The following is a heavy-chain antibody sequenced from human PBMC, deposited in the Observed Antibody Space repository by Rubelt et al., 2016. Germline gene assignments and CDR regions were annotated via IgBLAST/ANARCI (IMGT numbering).Heavy chain of an antibody. J-gene: IGHJ4*02. CDR3: ASGRSFHDY. CDR1: GGSISGSSYY. CDR2: IYYSGST. Sequence: QLQLQESGPGLVKPSETLSLTCTVSGGSISGSSYYWAWIRQPPGKGLEWIGYIYYSGSTNYNPSLKSRVTISVDTSKNQFSLKLSSVTAADTAVYYCASGRSFHDYWGQGTLVTVSS. V-gene: IGHV4-61*05.